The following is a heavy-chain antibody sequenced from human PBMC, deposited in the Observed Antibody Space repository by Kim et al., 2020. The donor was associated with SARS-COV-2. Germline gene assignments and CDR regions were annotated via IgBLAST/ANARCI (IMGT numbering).Heavy chain of an antibody. Sequence: TATYAQKFQGRVTMTADESTSTAYMELSSLRSEDTAVYYCARAVIPGDDYWGQGTLVTVSS. CDR2: TA. V-gene: IGHV1-69*01. D-gene: IGHD3-16*01. CDR3: ARAVIPGDDY. J-gene: IGHJ4*02.